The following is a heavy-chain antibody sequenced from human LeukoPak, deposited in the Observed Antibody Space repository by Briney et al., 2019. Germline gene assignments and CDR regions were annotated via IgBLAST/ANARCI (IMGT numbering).Heavy chain of an antibody. CDR1: GFTFSSYA. CDR2: ISGSGGST. Sequence: GGSLRLSCAASGFTFSSYAMSWVRQAPGKGLEWVSAISGSGGSTYYADSVKGRFTISRDNSKNTLYLQMNSLRAEDMAVYYCAKDLRGYYYDSSGYSAYWGQGTLVTVSS. CDR3: AKDLRGYYYDSSGYSAY. J-gene: IGHJ4*02. D-gene: IGHD3-22*01. V-gene: IGHV3-23*01.